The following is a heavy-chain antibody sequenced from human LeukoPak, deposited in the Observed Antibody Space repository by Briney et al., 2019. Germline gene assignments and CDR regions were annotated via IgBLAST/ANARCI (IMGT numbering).Heavy chain of an antibody. Sequence: ASVKVSRKASGYTFTTYDINWVRQATGQGLEWMARMNPNSGNTGYAQKFQGRVTMTRNTSISTAYMELSSLRSEDTAVYYCARVAGNCGGDCYRLVYWGQGTLVTVAS. CDR3: ARVAGNCGGDCYRLVY. V-gene: IGHV1-8*01. CDR2: MNPNSGNT. J-gene: IGHJ4*02. D-gene: IGHD2-21*01. CDR1: GYTFTTYD.